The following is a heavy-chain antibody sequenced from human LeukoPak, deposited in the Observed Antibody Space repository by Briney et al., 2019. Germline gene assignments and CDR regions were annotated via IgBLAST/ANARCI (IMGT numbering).Heavy chain of an antibody. Sequence: ASVKVSCKASGGTFSSYAISWVRQAPGQGLEWMGGIIPIFGTANYAQKFQGRVTITTDESTSTAYMELSSLRSEDTAVYNCARAQLEYSSSSDAFDIWGQGTMVTVSS. V-gene: IGHV1-69*05. CDR3: ARAQLEYSSSSDAFDI. CDR1: GGTFSSYA. D-gene: IGHD6-6*01. CDR2: IIPIFGTA. J-gene: IGHJ3*02.